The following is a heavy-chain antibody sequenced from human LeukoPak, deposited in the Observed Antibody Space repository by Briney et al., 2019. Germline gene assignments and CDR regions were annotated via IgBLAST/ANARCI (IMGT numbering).Heavy chain of an antibody. CDR2: MNTDGSTI. J-gene: IGHJ5*02. Sequence: GGSLRLSCAASGFIFSNYWMHLVRQAPGEELVWVSRMNTDGSTINYADYVKGRFTISRDDANNTLYLQMNSLTTEDPAVYYCATAGKYRFDNWGQGILVTVSS. CDR1: GFIFSNYW. D-gene: IGHD3-10*01. V-gene: IGHV3-74*01. CDR3: ATAGKYRFDN.